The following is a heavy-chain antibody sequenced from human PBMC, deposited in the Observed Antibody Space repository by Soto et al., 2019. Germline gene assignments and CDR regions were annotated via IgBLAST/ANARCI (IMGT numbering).Heavy chain of an antibody. J-gene: IGHJ4*02. CDR3: ARGWSYDILTGYSY. Sequence: GASVKVSCKASGGTFSNYAISWVRQAPGQGLEWMGGIIPIFGTANYAQKFQGRVTITADESTSTAYMELSSLRSEDTAVYYCARGWSYDILTGYSYWGQGXLVTVYS. CDR1: GGTFSNYA. D-gene: IGHD3-9*01. V-gene: IGHV1-69*13. CDR2: IIPIFGTA.